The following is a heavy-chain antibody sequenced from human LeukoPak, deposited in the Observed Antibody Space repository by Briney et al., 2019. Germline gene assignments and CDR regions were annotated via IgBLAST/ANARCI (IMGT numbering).Heavy chain of an antibody. Sequence: SETLSLTCAVSGYSISSGYYWGWIRQPPGKGLEWIGSIYHSGSTYYNPSLKSRVTISVDTSKNQFSLKLSSVAAADTAVYYCARDRPPNLLLWFGESSNWFDPWGQGTLVTVSS. J-gene: IGHJ5*02. V-gene: IGHV4-38-2*02. CDR2: IYHSGST. CDR3: ARDRPPNLLLWFGESSNWFDP. D-gene: IGHD3-10*01. CDR1: GYSISSGYY.